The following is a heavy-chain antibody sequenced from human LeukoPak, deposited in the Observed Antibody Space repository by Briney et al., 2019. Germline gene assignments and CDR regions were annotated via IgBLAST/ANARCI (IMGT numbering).Heavy chain of an antibody. CDR1: GGSISSYY. CDR3: ARDRGYSSSWYYFDY. J-gene: IGHJ4*02. V-gene: IGHV4-4*07. CDR2: IYASGST. Sequence: PSETLSLTCTVSGGSISSYYWSWIRQPAGKGLEWIGRIYASGSTNYNPSLKSRVTMSVDTSKNQFSLKLSSVTAADTAVYYCARDRGYSSSWYYFDYWGQGTLVTVSS. D-gene: IGHD6-13*01.